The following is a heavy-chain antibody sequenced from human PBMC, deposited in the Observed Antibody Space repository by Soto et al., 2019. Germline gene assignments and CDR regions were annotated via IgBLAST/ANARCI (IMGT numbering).Heavy chain of an antibody. V-gene: IGHV3-23*01. CDR3: AKDSTGYSSSWYGPYFDY. Sequence: GGSLRLSCAASGFTFSSYAMSWVRQAPGKGLEWVSAISGSGGSTYYADSVKGRFTISRDNSKNTLYLQMNSLRAEDTAVYYCAKDSTGYSSSWYGPYFDYWGQGTLVTVSS. D-gene: IGHD6-13*01. CDR1: GFTFSSYA. CDR2: ISGSGGST. J-gene: IGHJ4*02.